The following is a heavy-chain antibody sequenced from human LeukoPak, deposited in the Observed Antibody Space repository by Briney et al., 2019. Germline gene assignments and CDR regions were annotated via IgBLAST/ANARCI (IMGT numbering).Heavy chain of an antibody. J-gene: IGHJ6*04. CDR1: GFTFSDYY. D-gene: IGHD2-2*01. CDR3: ARDRDCSSTSCYRRGGSMDV. V-gene: IGHV3-11*04. CDR2: ISSSGSTI. Sequence: NPGGSLRLSCAASGFTFSDYYMSWIRQAPGKGLEWVSYISSSGSTIYYADSVKGRFTISRDNAKNSLYLQMNSLRAEDTAVYYCARDRDCSSTSCYRRGGSMDVWGKGTTVSVSS.